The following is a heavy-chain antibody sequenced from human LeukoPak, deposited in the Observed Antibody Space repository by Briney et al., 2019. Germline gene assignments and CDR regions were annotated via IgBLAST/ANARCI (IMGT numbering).Heavy chain of an antibody. D-gene: IGHD3-3*01. CDR3: ARRSGFDFWINYYGMDV. V-gene: IGHV3-48*02. CDR1: GFTFSTYR. J-gene: IGHJ6*02. CDR2: ISSRGSTT. Sequence: GGSLRLSCAASGFTFSTYRMTWVRQAPGKGLEWISYISSRGSTTYYADSVKGRFTISRDNAKNSLYLQMNSLRDDDTAVYYCARRSGFDFWINYYGMDVWGLGTTVTVSS.